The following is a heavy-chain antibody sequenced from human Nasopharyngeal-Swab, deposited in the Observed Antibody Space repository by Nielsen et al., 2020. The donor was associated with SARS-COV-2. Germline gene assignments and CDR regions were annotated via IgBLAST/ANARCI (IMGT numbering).Heavy chain of an antibody. V-gene: IGHV1-18*01. CDR3: ARPKYSSSWYFAFDI. D-gene: IGHD6-13*01. J-gene: IGHJ3*02. CDR2: ISAYNGNT. Sequence: WVRQAPGQGLEWMGWISAYNGNTNYAQKLQGRVTMTTDTSTSTAYMELRSLRSDDTAVYYCARPKYSSSWYFAFDIWGQGTMVTVSS.